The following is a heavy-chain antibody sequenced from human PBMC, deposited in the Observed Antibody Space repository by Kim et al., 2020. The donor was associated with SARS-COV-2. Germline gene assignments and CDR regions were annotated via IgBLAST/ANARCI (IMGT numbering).Heavy chain of an antibody. D-gene: IGHD5-12*01. CDR3: ARFRPTIGVR. Sequence: SETLSLTCTVSGGSISSGGYYWSWIRQHPGKGLEWIGYIYYSGSTYYNPSLKSRVTISVDTSKNQFSLKLSSVTAADTAVYYCARFRPTIGVRWGQGTLVTVSS. J-gene: IGHJ4*02. V-gene: IGHV4-31*03. CDR2: IYYSGST. CDR1: GGSISSGGYY.